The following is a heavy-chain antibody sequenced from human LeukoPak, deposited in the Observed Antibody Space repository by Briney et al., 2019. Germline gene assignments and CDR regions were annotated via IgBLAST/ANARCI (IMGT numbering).Heavy chain of an antibody. Sequence: GGSLRLSCAASGFTFSSYAMSWVRQAPGKGLEWVSPISGSGGSTYYADSVKGRFTISRDNSKNTLYLQMNSLRSEDTAVYSCAKESLGSGSSYGSYFDCWGQGTLVTVSS. CDR3: AKESLGSGSSYGSYFDC. J-gene: IGHJ4*02. V-gene: IGHV3-23*01. D-gene: IGHD1-26*01. CDR2: ISGSGGST. CDR1: GFTFSSYA.